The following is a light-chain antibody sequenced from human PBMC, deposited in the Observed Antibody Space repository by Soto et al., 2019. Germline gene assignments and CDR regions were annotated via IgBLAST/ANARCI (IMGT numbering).Light chain of an antibody. CDR1: QSISSN. CDR3: QQYNNWPFT. V-gene: IGKV3-15*01. J-gene: IGKJ3*01. Sequence: ERVMTQSPATLSVSPGERATLSSRASQSISSNLAWYQQKPGQAPRLLIYGASTRATGIPARFSGSGSGTEFTLTISSLQSEDFAVYYCQQYNNWPFTFGPGTRWIS. CDR2: GAS.